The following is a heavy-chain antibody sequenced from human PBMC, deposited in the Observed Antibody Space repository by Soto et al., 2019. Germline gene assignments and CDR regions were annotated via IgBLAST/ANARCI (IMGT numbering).Heavy chain of an antibody. V-gene: IGHV3-23*01. CDR3: AKDLTAGTTASYCFDY. CDR2: ISGSGGST. J-gene: IGHJ4*02. CDR1: GFTFSSYA. D-gene: IGHD1-7*01. Sequence: EVQLLESGGGLVQPGGSLRLSCAASGFTFSSYAMSWVRQAPGKGLEWVSAISGSGGSTYYADSVKGRFTISRDNSKNTLYLQMSSLRAEDTAVYYCAKDLTAGTTASYCFDYWGQGTLATVSS.